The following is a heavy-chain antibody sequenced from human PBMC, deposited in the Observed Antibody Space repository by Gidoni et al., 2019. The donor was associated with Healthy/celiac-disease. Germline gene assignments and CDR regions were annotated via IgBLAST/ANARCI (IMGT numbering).Heavy chain of an antibody. CDR2: IIPIFGTA. J-gene: IGHJ6*02. CDR3: ARYSTPKESYGDSPYNYYYYGMDV. V-gene: IGHV1-69*06. CDR1: GGTFSSYA. Sequence: QVQLVQSGAEVKKPGSSVKVSCKASGGTFSSYAISWVRQAPGQGLEWMGGIIPIFGTANYAQKFQGRVTITADKSTSTAYMELSSLRSEDTAVYYCARYSTPKESYGDSPYNYYYYGMDVWGQGTTVTVSS. D-gene: IGHD4-17*01.